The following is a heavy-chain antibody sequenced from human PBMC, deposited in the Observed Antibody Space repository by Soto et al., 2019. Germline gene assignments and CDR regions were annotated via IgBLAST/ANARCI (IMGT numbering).Heavy chain of an antibody. CDR3: ASFSNGDLPVPFDY. Sequence: GASVKVSCKASGGTFSSYAISWVRQAPGQGLEWMGGIIPIFGTANYAQKFQGRVTITADESTSTAYMELSSLRSEDTAVYYCASFSNGDLPVPFDYWGQGTLVTVSS. D-gene: IGHD4-17*01. CDR2: IIPIFGTA. J-gene: IGHJ4*02. CDR1: GGTFSSYA. V-gene: IGHV1-69*13.